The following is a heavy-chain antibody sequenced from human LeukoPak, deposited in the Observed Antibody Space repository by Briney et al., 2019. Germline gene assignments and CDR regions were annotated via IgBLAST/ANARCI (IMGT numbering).Heavy chain of an antibody. D-gene: IGHD4-11*01. J-gene: IGHJ4*02. Sequence: GRSLRLSCSASGFTFSSYAMHRVRQAPGKGLEWVAVISYDGNNKYNADSVKGRFTISRDNSKNTLYLQMNSLRTEDTAVYYCARDPYSNEGYFDYWGQGTQVTVSS. CDR1: GFTFSSYA. V-gene: IGHV3-30-3*01. CDR3: ARDPYSNEGYFDY. CDR2: ISYDGNNK.